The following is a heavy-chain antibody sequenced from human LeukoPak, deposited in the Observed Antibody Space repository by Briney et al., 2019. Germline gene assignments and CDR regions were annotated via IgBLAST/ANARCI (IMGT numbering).Heavy chain of an antibody. Sequence: SQTLSLTCTVSGGSISSGSYYWSWIRQPAGKGLEWIGRIYTSGSTNYNPSLKSRVTISVDTSKNQFSLKLSSVTAADTAVYYCARGRRHFDYWGQGTLVTVSS. CDR3: ARGRRHFDY. J-gene: IGHJ4*02. CDR2: IYTSGST. V-gene: IGHV4-61*02. CDR1: GGSISSGSYY.